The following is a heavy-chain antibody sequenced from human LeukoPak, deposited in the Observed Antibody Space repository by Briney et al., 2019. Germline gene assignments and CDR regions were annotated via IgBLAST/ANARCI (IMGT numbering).Heavy chain of an antibody. CDR2: INHSGST. V-gene: IGHV4-34*01. CDR1: GGSFSGYY. CDR3: ARAIFGAGFRSWYFDL. J-gene: IGHJ2*01. D-gene: IGHD3-3*01. Sequence: PSETLSLTCAVYGGSFSGYYWSWIRQPPGKGLEWIGEINHSGSTNYNPSLKSRVTISVDTSKNQFSLKLSSVTAADTAVYYCARAIFGAGFRSWYFDLWGRGTLVTVSS.